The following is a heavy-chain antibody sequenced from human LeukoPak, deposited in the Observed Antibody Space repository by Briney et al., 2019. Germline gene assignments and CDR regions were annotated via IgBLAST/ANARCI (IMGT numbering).Heavy chain of an antibody. CDR3: ARHPGRLFDY. CDR2: IYYSGNT. Sequence: SETLSLTRTVSGGSISSRSFYWGWIRQPPGKGLEWIGSIYYSGNTYYNPSLKSRVSISVDTSKNQFSLKLSSVTAADTAVYYCARHPGRLFDYWGQGTLVTVSS. J-gene: IGHJ4*02. V-gene: IGHV4-39*01. CDR1: GGSISSRSFY.